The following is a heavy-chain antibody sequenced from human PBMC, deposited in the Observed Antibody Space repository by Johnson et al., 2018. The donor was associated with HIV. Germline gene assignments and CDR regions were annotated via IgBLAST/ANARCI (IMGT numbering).Heavy chain of an antibody. J-gene: IGHJ3*02. D-gene: IGHD3-22*01. V-gene: IGHV3-9*01. Sequence: VQLVESGGGLVQPGRSLRLSCAASGFTFDDYAMHWVRQAPGKGLEWVSGISWNSGSIGYADSVKGRLTISRDNAKNSLYLQMNSLRAEDTALYYCAKESDYDTHWSAFDIWGQGTMVTVSS. CDR2: ISWNSGSI. CDR1: GFTFDDYA. CDR3: AKESDYDTHWSAFDI.